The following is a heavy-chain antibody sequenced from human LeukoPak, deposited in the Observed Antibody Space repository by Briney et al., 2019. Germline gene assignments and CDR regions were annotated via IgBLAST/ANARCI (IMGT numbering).Heavy chain of an antibody. J-gene: IGHJ4*02. CDR2: ITHSGSA. CDR1: GGSFSGYS. D-gene: IGHD5-18*01. Sequence: ASETLSLTCAVYGGSFSGYSRSWIRQPPGKGLEWIGEITHSGSANYNPSLKSRVTMSLDTSKNQFSLNLRSVTAADTAVYYCARDLRGYGPFDYWGQGTLVTVSS. CDR3: ARDLRGYGPFDY. V-gene: IGHV4-34*01.